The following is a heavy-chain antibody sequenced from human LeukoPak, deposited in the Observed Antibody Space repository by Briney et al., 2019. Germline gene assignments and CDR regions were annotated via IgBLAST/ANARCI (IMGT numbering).Heavy chain of an antibody. CDR1: GFTFSSYE. D-gene: IGHD3-10*01. CDR3: ARALRGTRVPLDAFDI. CDR2: ISSSGSTI. J-gene: IGHJ3*02. Sequence: GGSLRLSCAASGFTFSSYEMNWVRQAPGKGLEWVSYISSSGSTIYYADSVKGRFTISRDNAKNSLYLQMNSLRAEDTAVYYCARALRGTRVPLDAFDIWGQGTMVTVSS. V-gene: IGHV3-48*03.